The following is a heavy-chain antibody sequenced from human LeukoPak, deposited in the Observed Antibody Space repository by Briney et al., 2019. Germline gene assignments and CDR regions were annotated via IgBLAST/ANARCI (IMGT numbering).Heavy chain of an antibody. CDR2: IYYSGST. J-gene: IGHJ5*02. CDR3: ARHPVDIVDEIPYWFDP. D-gene: IGHD5-12*01. CDR1: GGSISSGDYY. V-gene: IGHV4-30-4*08. Sequence: SQTLSLTCTVSGGSISSGDYYWSWIRQPPGKGLEWIGYIYYSGSTYYNPSLKSRVTISVDTSKNQFSLKLSSVTAEDTAVYYCARHPVDIVDEIPYWFDPWGQGSLVTLSS.